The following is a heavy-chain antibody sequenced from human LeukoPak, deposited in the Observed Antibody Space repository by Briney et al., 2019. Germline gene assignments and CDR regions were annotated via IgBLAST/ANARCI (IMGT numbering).Heavy chain of an antibody. V-gene: IGHV3-23*01. CDR2: IIASSGST. CDR1: GFTFSNYA. D-gene: IGHD5-12*01. Sequence: GGSLRLSCAASGFTFSNYAMNWVRQAPGKGLEWVSTIIASSGSTFYADSAKSRFTISKDTSKNTLYLHMSSLRADDTAVYYCAKGGYDYVEVAYFDYWGQGTLVTVSS. CDR3: AKGGYDYVEVAYFDY. J-gene: IGHJ4*02.